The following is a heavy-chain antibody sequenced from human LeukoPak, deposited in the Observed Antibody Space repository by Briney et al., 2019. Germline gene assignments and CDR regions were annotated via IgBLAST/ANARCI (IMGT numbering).Heavy chain of an antibody. CDR1: GFTFDDYA. D-gene: IGHD3-3*01. V-gene: IGHV3-9*01. CDR2: INWDSVMI. J-gene: IGHJ4*02. Sequence: GGSLRLSCAASGFTFDDYAMHWVRQAPGKGLEWVSGINWDSVMIHYADSVKGRFTISRDNAKNFLYLHMNSLRAEDTAIYYCAKDSWHRRLTYESTDLWFWGQGTLVIVSS. CDR3: AKDSWHRRLTYESTDLWF.